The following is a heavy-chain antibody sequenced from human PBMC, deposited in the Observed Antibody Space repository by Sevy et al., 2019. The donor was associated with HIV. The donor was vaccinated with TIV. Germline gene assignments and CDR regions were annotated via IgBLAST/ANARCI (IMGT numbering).Heavy chain of an antibody. Sequence: GGSLRLSCTTSGFTFGDYAMNWVRQAPGKGLEWVAFLKSKADGGTVDHAASVKGRFTISRDDSKSIAYLQMNDLTTKDTGVYYCTRWKGLQSIFDYWGQGALVTVSS. CDR3: TRWKGLQSIFDY. J-gene: IGHJ4*02. D-gene: IGHD1-1*01. CDR1: GFTFGDYA. CDR2: LKSKADGGTV. V-gene: IGHV3-49*04.